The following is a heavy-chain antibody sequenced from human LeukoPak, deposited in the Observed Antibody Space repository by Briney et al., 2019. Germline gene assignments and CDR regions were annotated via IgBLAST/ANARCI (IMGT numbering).Heavy chain of an antibody. CDR1: GGSISSHY. CDR2: IYYSGST. V-gene: IGHV4-59*11. CDR3: ARDVKYYYGSGSYYKFDYYYYYMDV. J-gene: IGHJ6*03. D-gene: IGHD3-10*01. Sequence: SETLSLTCTVSGGSISSHYWSWIRQPPGKGLEWIGYIYYSGSTNYNPSLKSRVTIPVDTSENQFPLKLSSVTAADTAVYYCARDVKYYYGSGSYYKFDYYYYYMDVWGKGTTVTVSS.